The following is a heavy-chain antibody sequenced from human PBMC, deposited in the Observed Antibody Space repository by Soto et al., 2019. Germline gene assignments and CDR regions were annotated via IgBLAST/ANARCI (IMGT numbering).Heavy chain of an antibody. D-gene: IGHD2-21*02. J-gene: IGHJ4*02. CDR1: GFKSDIDF. CDR2: MSSDGMLE. Sequence: PGGALGLCFLISGFKSDIDFIHCVRQTSGKELQGVAAMSSDGMLERYIDSLKGRVTFSRDISKNTLYRPINSVRTEATALYYCVTDVVLAAAPDYWGQGTLVTVSS. CDR3: VTDVVLAAAPDY. V-gene: IGHV3-30*03.